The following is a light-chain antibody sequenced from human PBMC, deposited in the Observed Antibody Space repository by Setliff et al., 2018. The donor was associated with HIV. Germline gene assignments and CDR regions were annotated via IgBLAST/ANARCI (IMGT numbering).Light chain of an antibody. CDR2: YDS. CDR3: QVWHSSSDHPYV. J-gene: IGLJ1*01. Sequence: ELTQPPSVSVAPGKTARITCGGNNIGSESVHWYQQKPGQAPVLVIYYDSDRPSGIPERFSDSKSGNTATLTISRVEAGDEADYYCQVWHSSSDHPYVFGTGTKVTVL. CDR1: NIGSES. V-gene: IGLV3-21*04.